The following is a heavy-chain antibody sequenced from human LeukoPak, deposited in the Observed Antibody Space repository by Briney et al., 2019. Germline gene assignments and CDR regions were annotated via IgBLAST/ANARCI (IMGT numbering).Heavy chain of an antibody. CDR3: ARITMAGNYYYYMDV. CDR1: GFTFSSYS. Sequence: GGSLRLSCAASGFTFSSYSMNWVRQAPGKGLVWVSRVNSDGTSTNYADSVKGRFTISRDNAKNTLYLQMNSLRAEDTAVYYCARITMAGNYYYYMDVWGKGTTVTVSS. V-gene: IGHV3-74*01. D-gene: IGHD6-19*01. J-gene: IGHJ6*03. CDR2: VNSDGTST.